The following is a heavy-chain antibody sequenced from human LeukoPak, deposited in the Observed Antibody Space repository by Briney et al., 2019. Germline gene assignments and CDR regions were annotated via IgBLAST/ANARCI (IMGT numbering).Heavy chain of an antibody. CDR2: IYPGDSDT. CDR3: AIPYYGFWSGLDAFDI. D-gene: IGHD3-3*01. CDR1: GYRFTGYW. V-gene: IGHV5-51*01. J-gene: IGHJ3*02. Sequence: GESLQISCQGSGYRFTGYWIGWVRQLPGKGLEWMGIIYPGDSDTRYSPSFQGQVTISADKSISAAYLQWSSLKASDTAMYYCAIPYYGFWSGLDAFDIWGQGTMVTVSS.